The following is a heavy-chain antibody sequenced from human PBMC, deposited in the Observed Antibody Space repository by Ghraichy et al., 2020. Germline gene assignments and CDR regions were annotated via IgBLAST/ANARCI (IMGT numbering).Heavy chain of an antibody. D-gene: IGHD1-26*01. J-gene: IGHJ4*02. CDR1: GFTFSSYA. V-gene: IGHV3-30-3*01. CDR3: ARDEGMGWELYYFDY. Sequence: GGSLRLSCAASGFTFSSYAMHWVRQAPGKGLEWVAVISYDGSNKYYADSVKGRFTISRDNSKNTLYLQMNSLRAEDTAVYYCARDEGMGWELYYFDYWGQGTLVTVSS. CDR2: ISYDGSNK.